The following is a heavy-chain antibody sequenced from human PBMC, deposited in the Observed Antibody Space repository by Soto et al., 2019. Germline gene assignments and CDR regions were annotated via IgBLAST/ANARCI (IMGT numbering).Heavy chain of an antibody. D-gene: IGHD2-2*01. CDR1: GYIFNKYG. CDR3: ARGRGAVIPAGYPDAFDV. Sequence: ASVKVSCKASGYIFNKYGFNWVRQAPGQGLEWMGRISAFNGYTNFAQKFQGRVTLTTDTSTNTAYMELSSLRSDDTAIYYCARGRGAVIPAGYPDAFDVWLQVTTVTVS. J-gene: IGHJ3*01. V-gene: IGHV1-18*01. CDR2: ISAFNGYT.